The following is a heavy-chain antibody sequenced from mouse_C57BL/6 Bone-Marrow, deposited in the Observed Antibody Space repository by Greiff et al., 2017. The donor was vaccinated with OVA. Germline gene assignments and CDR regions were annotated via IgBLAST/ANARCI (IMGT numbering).Heavy chain of an antibody. Sequence: EVKLQESGPVLVKPGASVKMSCKASGYTFTDYYMNWVKQSHGKSLEWIGVINPYNGGTSYNQKFKGKATLTVDKSSSTAYMELNSLTSEDSAVYYCARRGVNYYGSSPWFAYWGQGTLVTVSA. CDR2: INPYNGGT. CDR1: GYTFTDYY. CDR3: ARRGVNYYGSSPWFAY. D-gene: IGHD1-1*01. V-gene: IGHV1-19*01. J-gene: IGHJ3*01.